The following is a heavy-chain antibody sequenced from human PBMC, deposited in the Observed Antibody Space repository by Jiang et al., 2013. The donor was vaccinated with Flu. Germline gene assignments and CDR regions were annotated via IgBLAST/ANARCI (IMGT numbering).Heavy chain of an antibody. V-gene: IGHV4-34*01. Sequence: LLKPSRPCPSPALSMVGPSVVTTGAGSASPRKGLEWIGEINHSGSTNYNPSLKSRVTISVDTSKNQFSLKLSSVTAADTAVYYCARAQPYYYDSSGYPWYFDLWGRGTLVTVSS. J-gene: IGHJ2*01. D-gene: IGHD3-22*01. CDR2: INHSGST. CDR3: ARAQPYYYDSSGYPWYFDL. CDR1: VGPSVVTT.